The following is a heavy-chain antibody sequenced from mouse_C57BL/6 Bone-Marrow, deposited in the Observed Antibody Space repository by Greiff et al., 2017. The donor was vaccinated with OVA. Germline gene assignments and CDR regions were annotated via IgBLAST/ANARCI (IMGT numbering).Heavy chain of an antibody. CDR1: GYAFSSYW. D-gene: IGHD2-5*01. CDR3: ARSDYSTFDY. CDR2: IYPGDGDT. J-gene: IGHJ2*01. Sequence: VQRVESGAELVKPGASVKISCKASGYAFSSYWMNWVKQRPGKGLEWIGQIYPGDGDTNYNGKFKGKATLTADKSSSTAYMQLSSLTSEDSAVYFCARSDYSTFDYWGQGTTLTVSS. V-gene: IGHV1-80*01.